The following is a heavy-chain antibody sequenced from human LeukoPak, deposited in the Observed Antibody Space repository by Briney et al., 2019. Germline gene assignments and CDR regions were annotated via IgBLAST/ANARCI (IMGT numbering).Heavy chain of an antibody. CDR1: GFTFSSYW. Sequence: GGSLRLSCAASGFTFSSYWMSWVRQAPGKGLEWVANIKQDGSEKYYVDSVKGRFTISRDNAKNSLYLQMNSLRAEDTAVYYCAGIRSGWAKIFDYWGQGTLVTVSS. CDR3: AGIRSGWAKIFDY. V-gene: IGHV3-7*01. J-gene: IGHJ4*02. CDR2: IKQDGSEK. D-gene: IGHD6-19*01.